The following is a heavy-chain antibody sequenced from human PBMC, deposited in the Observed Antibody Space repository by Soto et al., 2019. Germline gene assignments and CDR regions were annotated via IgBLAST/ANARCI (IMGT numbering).Heavy chain of an antibody. CDR2: IIPILGIA. V-gene: IGHV1-69*04. CDR1: GGTFSSYT. Sequence: GASVKVSCKASGGTFSSYTMRWVRQAPGQGLEWMGRIIPILGIANYAQKFQGRVTITADKSTSTAYMELSSLRSEDTAVYYCARESCSGGSCYSVWFDPWGQGTLVTVSS. J-gene: IGHJ5*02. D-gene: IGHD2-15*01. CDR3: ARESCSGGSCYSVWFDP.